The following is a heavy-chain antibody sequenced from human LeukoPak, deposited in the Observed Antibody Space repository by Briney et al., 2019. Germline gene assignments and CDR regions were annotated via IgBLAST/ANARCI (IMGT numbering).Heavy chain of an antibody. D-gene: IGHD2-2*01. J-gene: IGHJ4*02. V-gene: IGHV1-69*13. CDR1: GGTLSRYA. Sequence: SVKVSFKASGGTLSRYAISSVRQAPGQGLEWMGGMIPIFGTANYAQKFQGRVTITGDESTSTAYMELSSRRSGKTAVYYCARPSCSSTICPLGYWGQGTLVTVSP. CDR3: ARPSCSSTICPLGY. CDR2: MIPIFGTA.